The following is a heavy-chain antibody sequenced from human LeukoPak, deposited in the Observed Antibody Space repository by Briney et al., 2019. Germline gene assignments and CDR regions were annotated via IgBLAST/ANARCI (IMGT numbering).Heavy chain of an antibody. V-gene: IGHV4-59*01. CDR1: GGSIRSFF. J-gene: IGHJ4*02. CDR3: ARSASRITAYDY. CDR2: IYYTGIT. Sequence: KSSETLSLTCTVSGGSIRSFFWSWIRQSPGEGLEWIGYIYYTGITKYNLSLKSRVTMSVDTSKNQFALELSSVTSADTAVYYCARSASRITAYDYWGQGILVSVSS. D-gene: IGHD3-16*01.